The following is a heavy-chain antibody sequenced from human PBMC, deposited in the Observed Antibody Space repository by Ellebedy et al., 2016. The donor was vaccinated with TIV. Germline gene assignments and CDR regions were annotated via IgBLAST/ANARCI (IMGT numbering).Heavy chain of an antibody. D-gene: IGHD6-19*01. V-gene: IGHV4-59*12. CDR3: ARVGCSSGWYSFDY. Sequence: MPSETLSLTCTVSGGSISSYYWSWIRQPPGKGLEWIGYIYYSGSTNYNPSLKSRVTISVDTSKNQFSLKLSSVTAADTAVYYCARVGCSSGWYSFDYWGQGTLVTVSS. CDR2: IYYSGST. J-gene: IGHJ4*02. CDR1: GGSISSYY.